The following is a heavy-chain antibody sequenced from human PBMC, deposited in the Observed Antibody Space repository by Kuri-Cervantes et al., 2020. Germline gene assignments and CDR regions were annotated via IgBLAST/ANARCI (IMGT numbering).Heavy chain of an antibody. CDR2: INPSGGST. Sequence: ASVKVSCKTSGYTFTTYYVHWVRQAPGQGLEWMGMINPSGGSTSYAQKFQGRVTMTRDTSTSTVYMELSSLRSEDTAVYYCAREIVEYSSSPGVYYYGMDAWGQGTTVTVSS. CDR1: GYTFTTYY. V-gene: IGHV1-46*01. J-gene: IGHJ6*02. CDR3: AREIVEYSSSPGVYYYGMDA. D-gene: IGHD6-6*01.